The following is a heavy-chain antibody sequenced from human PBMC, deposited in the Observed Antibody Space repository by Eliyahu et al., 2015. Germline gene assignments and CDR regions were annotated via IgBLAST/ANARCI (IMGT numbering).Heavy chain of an antibody. CDR2: MNPNTGGT. Sequence: QVLLVQSGAEMKEPGASXRVSCKTSGXTFXAYYIHWXRQAPGKGFEWMGWMNPNTGGTKYSQKFQGRVSMTRDTSIDTAYMDLTRLTYDDTAVYYCAKALGYDYGHDWFDPWGQGTLVTVSS. CDR1: GXTFXAYY. V-gene: IGHV1-2*02. D-gene: IGHD5-12*01. J-gene: IGHJ5*02. CDR3: AKALGYDYGHDWFDP.